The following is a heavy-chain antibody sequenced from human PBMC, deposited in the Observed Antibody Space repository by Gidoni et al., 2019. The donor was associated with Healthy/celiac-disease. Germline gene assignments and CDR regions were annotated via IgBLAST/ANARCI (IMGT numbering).Heavy chain of an antibody. Sequence: GAEVKKPGASVKVSCTASGYTCTSYGISWVRQAPGQVLEWMGWISAYNGNTNYAQKLQGRVTMTKDTSTSTAYMELRSLRSDDTAVYYCARWEEYSGYYSLYYFDYWGQGTLVTVSS. D-gene: IGHD3-22*01. CDR2: ISAYNGNT. CDR1: GYTCTSYG. V-gene: IGHV1-18*01. CDR3: ARWEEYSGYYSLYYFDY. J-gene: IGHJ4*02.